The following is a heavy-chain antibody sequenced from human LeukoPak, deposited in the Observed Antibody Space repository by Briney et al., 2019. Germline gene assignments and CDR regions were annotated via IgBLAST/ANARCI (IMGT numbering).Heavy chain of an antibody. Sequence: PGGSLRLSCAASGFTFSSYAMSWVRQAPGKGLEWIGSIYHSGSTYYNPSLKSRVTISVDTSKNQLSLKLHSATAADTAVYYCARDLSIAAAGTLDYWGQGTLVTVSS. V-gene: IGHV4-38-2*02. CDR1: GFTFSSYA. CDR2: IYHSGST. D-gene: IGHD6-13*01. J-gene: IGHJ4*02. CDR3: ARDLSIAAAGTLDY.